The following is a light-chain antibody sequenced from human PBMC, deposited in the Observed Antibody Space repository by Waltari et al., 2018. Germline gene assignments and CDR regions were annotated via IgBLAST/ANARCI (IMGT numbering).Light chain of an antibody. Sequence: QSVLTQPPSASGTPGQRVTISCSGSSSNIGTNTVTWYQQLPGTAPKLVVYSNNQRPPGVPDRFSGSKSGTSASLDISGLQSDDEADYYCAAWDDSLNAVVFGGRTELTVL. CDR1: SSNIGTNT. CDR3: AAWDDSLNAVV. J-gene: IGLJ2*01. CDR2: SNN. V-gene: IGLV1-44*01.